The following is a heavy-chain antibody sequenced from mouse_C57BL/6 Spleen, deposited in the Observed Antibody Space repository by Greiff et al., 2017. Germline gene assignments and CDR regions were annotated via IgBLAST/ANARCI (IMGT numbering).Heavy chain of an antibody. Sequence: QVQLQQPGAELVKPGASVKLSCKASGYTFTSYWMHWVKQRPGRGLEWIGSIDPKSGGTKYNEKFKSKATLTVDKPSSTAYMQLSSLTSEDSAVYYCARWWLDYWGQGTPLTVSS. J-gene: IGHJ2*01. V-gene: IGHV1-72*01. CDR1: GYTFTSYW. CDR3: ARWWLDY. D-gene: IGHD1-1*02. CDR2: IDPKSGGT.